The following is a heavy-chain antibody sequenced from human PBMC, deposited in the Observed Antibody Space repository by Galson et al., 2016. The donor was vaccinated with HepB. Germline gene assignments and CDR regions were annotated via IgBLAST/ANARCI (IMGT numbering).Heavy chain of an antibody. D-gene: IGHD6-19*01. Sequence: SLRLSCAASGFTFSRYEMNWVRQAPGKGLEWVSYISSSGTTIYYADSVKGRFTISRDNAKNSLYLQMNSLRAEDTAVYYCARDAPLKISGWYLGAGAGSFDIWGQGTMFTVSS. CDR3: ARDAPLKISGWYLGAGAGSFDI. V-gene: IGHV3-48*03. CDR2: ISSSGTTI. J-gene: IGHJ3*02. CDR1: GFTFSRYE.